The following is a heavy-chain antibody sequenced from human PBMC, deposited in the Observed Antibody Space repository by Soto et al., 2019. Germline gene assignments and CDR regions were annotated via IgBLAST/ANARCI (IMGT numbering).Heavy chain of an antibody. CDR2: IYYSGST. CDR3: AREEGSSWFYWFDP. Sequence: TLSLTCTVSGGSISSGGYYWSWIRQHPGKGLEWIGYIYYSGSTYYNPSLKSRVTISVDTSKNQFSLKLSSVTAADTAVYYCAREEGSSWFYWFDPWGQGTLVTVSS. D-gene: IGHD6-13*01. J-gene: IGHJ5*02. V-gene: IGHV4-31*03. CDR1: GGSISSGGYY.